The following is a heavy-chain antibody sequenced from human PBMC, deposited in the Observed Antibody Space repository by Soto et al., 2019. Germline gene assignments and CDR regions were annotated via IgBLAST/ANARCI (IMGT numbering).Heavy chain of an antibody. V-gene: IGHV1-18*01. J-gene: IGHJ4*02. Sequence: SVKVSCKASGYTFTSYGISWVRQAPGQGLEWMGWISAYNGNTNYAQKLQGRVTMTRNTSTSTAYMELSSLRSEDTAVYYCARRLAYCSGGSCYRSPRPFDYWGQGTLVTVSS. CDR3: ARRLAYCSGGSCYRSPRPFDY. D-gene: IGHD2-15*01. CDR1: GYTFTSYG. CDR2: ISAYNGNT.